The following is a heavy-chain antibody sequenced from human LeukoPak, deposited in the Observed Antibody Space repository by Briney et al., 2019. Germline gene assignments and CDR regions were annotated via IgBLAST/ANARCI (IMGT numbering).Heavy chain of an antibody. Sequence: SETLSLTCTVSGYSIRSGDYWGWIRQPPGKGLEWIGYIYYSGSTNYNPSLKSRVTISVDTSKNQFSLKLSSVTAADTAVYYCARDGDGAFDIWGQGTMVTVSS. J-gene: IGHJ3*02. V-gene: IGHV4-61*08. CDR1: GYSIRSGDY. CDR3: ARDGDGAFDI. CDR2: IYYSGST.